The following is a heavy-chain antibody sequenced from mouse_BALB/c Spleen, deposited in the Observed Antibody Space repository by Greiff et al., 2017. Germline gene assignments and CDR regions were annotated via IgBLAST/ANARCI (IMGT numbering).Heavy chain of an antibody. Sequence: LVKTGASVKISCKAFGYSFTGYYMHWVKQSHGKSLEWIGYISCYNGATSYNQKFKGKATFTVETSSSTAYMQFNSLTSEDSAVYYCASHYGSSYWYFDVWGAGTTVTVSS. J-gene: IGHJ1*01. CDR3: ASHYGSSYWYFDV. CDR2: ISCYNGAT. D-gene: IGHD1-1*01. V-gene: IGHV1S34*01. CDR1: GYSFTGYY.